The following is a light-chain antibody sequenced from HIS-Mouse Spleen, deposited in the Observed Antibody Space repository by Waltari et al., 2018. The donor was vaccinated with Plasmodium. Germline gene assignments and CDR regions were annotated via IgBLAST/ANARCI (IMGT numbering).Light chain of an antibody. Sequence: QSALTQPASVSGSPGQSITISCTGTSSDVGSYNLVSWYQPHPGKAPKLRIYEGSKRPSGVSNLFSGSKSGNTASLTISGLQAEDEADYYCCSYAGSSTYVFGTGTKVTVL. CDR1: SSDVGSYNL. J-gene: IGLJ1*01. CDR2: EGS. V-gene: IGLV2-23*01. CDR3: CSYAGSSTYV.